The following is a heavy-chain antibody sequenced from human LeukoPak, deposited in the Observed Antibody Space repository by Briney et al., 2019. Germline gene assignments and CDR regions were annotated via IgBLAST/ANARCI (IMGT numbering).Heavy chain of an antibody. J-gene: IGHJ4*02. V-gene: IGHV3-48*03. CDR1: GFTFSSYE. Sequence: PGGSLRLSCAASGFTFSSYEMNWVRQAPGKGLEWVSYISSSGSTIYYADSVKGRFTISRDNAKNSLYLQMNSLRAEDTAVYYCASAPYDYVWGSYRFDYWGQETLVTVSS. CDR2: ISSSGSTI. D-gene: IGHD3-16*02. CDR3: ASAPYDYVWGSYRFDY.